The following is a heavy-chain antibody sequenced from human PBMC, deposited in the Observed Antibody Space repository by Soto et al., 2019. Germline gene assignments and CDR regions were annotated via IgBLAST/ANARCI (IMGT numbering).Heavy chain of an antibody. Sequence: PGGSLRLSCAASGFSFTNYAMHWVRQASGKGLEWVSSMSGSGGGTYYADSVKGRFTISRDNSKNTLFLQMNSLRAKDTAVYYCAKTEYYYDSSGYQFDYWGQGTLVTVSS. V-gene: IGHV3-23*01. J-gene: IGHJ4*02. CDR2: MSGSGGGT. CDR1: GFSFTNYA. D-gene: IGHD3-22*01. CDR3: AKTEYYYDSSGYQFDY.